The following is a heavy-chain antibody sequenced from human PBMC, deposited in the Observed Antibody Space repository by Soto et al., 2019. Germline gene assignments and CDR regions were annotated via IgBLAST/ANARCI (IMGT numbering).Heavy chain of an antibody. CDR2: ISSSGSTI. CDR1: GFTFSDYY. J-gene: IGHJ4*02. CDR3: ARRGVYYDYIWGSYEASTFDY. D-gene: IGHD3-16*01. V-gene: IGHV3-11*01. Sequence: GGSLRLSCAASGFTFSDYYMSWIRQAPGKGLEWVSYISSSGSTIYYADSVKGRFTVSRDNAKNSLYLQMNSLRAEDTAVYYCARRGVYYDYIWGSYEASTFDYWGQGTLVTVSS.